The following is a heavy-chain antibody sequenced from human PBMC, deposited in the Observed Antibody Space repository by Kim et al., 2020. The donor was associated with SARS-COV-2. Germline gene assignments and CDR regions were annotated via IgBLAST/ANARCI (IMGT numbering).Heavy chain of an antibody. D-gene: IGHD2-2*01. CDR2: ISGSGGST. CDR3: AKDLDCSSTSCYGLAPYYFDY. CDR1: GFTFSSYA. J-gene: IGHJ4*02. V-gene: IGHV3-23*01. Sequence: GGSLRLSCAASGFTFSSYAMSWVRQAPGKGLEWVSAISGSGGSTYYADSVKGRFTISRDNSKNTLYLQMNSLRAEDTAVYYCAKDLDCSSTSCYGLAPYYFDYWGQGTLVTVSS.